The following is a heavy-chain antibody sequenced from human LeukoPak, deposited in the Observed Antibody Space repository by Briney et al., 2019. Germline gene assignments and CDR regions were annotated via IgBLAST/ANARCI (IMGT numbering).Heavy chain of an antibody. CDR2: SKSQTDGGTT. Sequence: GGSLRLPCAASGFTFTNAWMSWVRQAPGKVLEWIGRSKSQTDGGTTDYAAPVKGRFTISRDDSKNTVYLQMNSLRTDDTAVYYCTTLSYVGGYWGQGTLVTVSS. CDR3: TTLSYVGGY. D-gene: IGHD3-10*02. CDR1: GFTFTNAW. V-gene: IGHV3-15*01. J-gene: IGHJ4*02.